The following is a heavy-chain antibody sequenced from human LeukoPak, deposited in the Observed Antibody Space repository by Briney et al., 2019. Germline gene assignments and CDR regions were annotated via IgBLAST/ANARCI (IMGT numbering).Heavy chain of an antibody. D-gene: IGHD3-22*01. CDR2: IYYSGST. CDR3: ARNYDSSGYYLLFDY. J-gene: IGHJ4*02. CDR1: GGSISSSSYY. V-gene: IGHV4-39*01. Sequence: SETLSLTCPVSGGSISSSSYYWGWIRQPPGKGLEWIGSIYYSGSTYYNPSLKSPFTISVDTSKNQFSLKLSSVTAADTAVYYCARNYDSSGYYLLFDYWGQGTLVTVSS.